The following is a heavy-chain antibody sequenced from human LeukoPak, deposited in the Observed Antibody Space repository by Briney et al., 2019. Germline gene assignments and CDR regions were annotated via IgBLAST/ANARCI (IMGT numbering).Heavy chain of an antibody. V-gene: IGHV3-7*01. CDR3: ARGGTVVSDY. CDR1: GFTFSTFW. Sequence: GGSLRLSCAASGFTFSTFWMSWVRQAPGKGLEWVANINQDGSEKYYVGSMKGRFTVSRDNAKNSLYLQMDSLRAEDTAVYYCARGGTVVSDYWGQGTLVTVSS. D-gene: IGHD1-1*01. J-gene: IGHJ4*02. CDR2: INQDGSEK.